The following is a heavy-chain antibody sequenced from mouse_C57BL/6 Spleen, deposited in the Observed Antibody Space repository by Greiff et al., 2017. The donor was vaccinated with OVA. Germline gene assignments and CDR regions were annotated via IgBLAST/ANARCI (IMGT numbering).Heavy chain of an antibody. CDR1: GYTFTSYT. D-gene: IGHD2-5*01. J-gene: IGHJ3*01. CDR3: ARDYYSNTWFAY. CDR2: INPSSGYT. Sequence: VQLQQSGAELARPGASVKMSCKASGYTFTSYTLHWVKQRPGQGLEWIGYINPSSGYTKYNQKFKDKATLTADKSSSTAYMQLSSLTSEDSAVYYCARDYYSNTWFAYWGQGTLVTVSA. V-gene: IGHV1-4*01.